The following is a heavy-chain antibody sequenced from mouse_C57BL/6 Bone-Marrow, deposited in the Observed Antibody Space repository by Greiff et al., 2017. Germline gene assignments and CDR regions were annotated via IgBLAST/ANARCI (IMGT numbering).Heavy chain of an antibody. CDR2: INPSSGYT. V-gene: IGHV1-7*01. CDR3: ARWAYYDYDRTGTEAY. CDR1: GYTFTSYW. Sequence: QVHVKQSGAELAKPGASVKLSCKASGYTFTSYWMHWVKQRPGQGLEWIGYINPSSGYTKYNQKFKDKATLTADKSSSTAYMQLSSLTYEDSAVYYCARWAYYDYDRTGTEAYWGQGTLVTVSA. D-gene: IGHD2-4*01. J-gene: IGHJ3*01.